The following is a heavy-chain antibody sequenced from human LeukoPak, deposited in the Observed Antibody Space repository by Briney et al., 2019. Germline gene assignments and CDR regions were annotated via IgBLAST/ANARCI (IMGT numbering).Heavy chain of an antibody. D-gene: IGHD2-2*01. J-gene: IGHJ4*02. Sequence: ASVEVSCKASGYTFTGYYMHWVRQAPGQGLEWMGWINPNSGGTNYAQKFQGRVTMTRDTSISTAYMELSRLRSDDTAVYYCARGPIVVVPAAEGQFDYWGQGTLVTVSS. CDR3: ARGPIVVVPAAEGQFDY. CDR1: GYTFTGYY. CDR2: INPNSGGT. V-gene: IGHV1-2*02.